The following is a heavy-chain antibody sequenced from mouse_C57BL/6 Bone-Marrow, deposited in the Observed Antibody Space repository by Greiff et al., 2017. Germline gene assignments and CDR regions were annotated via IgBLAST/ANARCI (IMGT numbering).Heavy chain of an antibody. J-gene: IGHJ1*03. D-gene: IGHD2-4*01. CDR3: ARWGYLPYDYDGYFDV. CDR1: GYTFTSYG. V-gene: IGHV1-81*01. CDR2: IYPRSGNT. Sequence: QVQLQQSGAELARPGASVKLSCKASGYTFTSYGISWVKQRTGQGLEWIGEIYPRSGNTYYNEKLKGKANMTADKSSSTAYMEIGSLESEDSAVYFCARWGYLPYDYDGYFDVWGTGTTVTVSS.